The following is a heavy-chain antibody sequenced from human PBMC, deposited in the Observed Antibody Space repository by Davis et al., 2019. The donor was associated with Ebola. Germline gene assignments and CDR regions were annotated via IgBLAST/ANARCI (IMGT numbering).Heavy chain of an antibody. CDR2: IRSKANGYAT. CDR3: TQTSGDVDY. Sequence: GESLKISCAASGFTFSGSAMHWVRQASGKGLEWVGRIRSKANGYATAYAASVKGRFTISRDDSKNTAYLQMNSLKTEDTAVYYCTQTSGDVDYWGQGTLVTVSS. V-gene: IGHV3-73*01. D-gene: IGHD4-17*01. CDR1: GFTFSGSA. J-gene: IGHJ4*02.